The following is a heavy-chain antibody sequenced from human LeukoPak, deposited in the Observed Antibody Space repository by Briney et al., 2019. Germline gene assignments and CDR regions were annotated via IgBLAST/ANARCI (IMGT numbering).Heavy chain of an antibody. CDR3: ARDNPVYYYDSSYPVFDY. J-gene: IGHJ4*02. CDR1: GFTFSSYW. D-gene: IGHD3-22*01. CDR2: IKRDGNEI. V-gene: IGHV3-7*01. Sequence: GGSLRLSCAASGFTFSSYWMTWVRQAPGKGLEWVANIKRDGNEIHYVDSVKGRFTISRDNAKNSLSLRMNSLRAEDTAVYYCARDNPVYYYDSSYPVFDYWGQGTLVTVSS.